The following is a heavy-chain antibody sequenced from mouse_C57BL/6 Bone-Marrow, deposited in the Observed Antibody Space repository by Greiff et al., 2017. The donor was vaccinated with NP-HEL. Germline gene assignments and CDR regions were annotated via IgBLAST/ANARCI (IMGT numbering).Heavy chain of an antibody. Sequence: QVQLQQSGPGLVQPSQRLSITCTVSGFSLTSYGVHWVRQSPGKGLEWLGVIWSGGSTDSNAAFISRLSISKDNSKSQVFFKMNSLQADDTAIYYCARKNDYDRGFAYWGQGTLVTVSA. V-gene: IGHV2-2*01. D-gene: IGHD2-4*01. CDR1: GFSLTSYG. J-gene: IGHJ3*01. CDR2: IWSGGST. CDR3: ARKNDYDRGFAY.